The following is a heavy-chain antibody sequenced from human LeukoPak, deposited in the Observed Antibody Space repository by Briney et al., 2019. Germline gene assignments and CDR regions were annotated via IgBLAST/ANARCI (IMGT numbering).Heavy chain of an antibody. D-gene: IGHD3-3*01. Sequence: PSETLSLTCAVDGGSFSGYYWSWIRQPPGKGLEWIGEINHSGSTNYNPSLKSRVTISVDTSKNQFSLKLSSVTAADTAVYYCARGFGGITIFGVVHPAYFDYWGQGTLVTVSS. CDR1: GGSFSGYY. V-gene: IGHV4-34*01. J-gene: IGHJ4*02. CDR3: ARGFGGITIFGVVHPAYFDY. CDR2: INHSGST.